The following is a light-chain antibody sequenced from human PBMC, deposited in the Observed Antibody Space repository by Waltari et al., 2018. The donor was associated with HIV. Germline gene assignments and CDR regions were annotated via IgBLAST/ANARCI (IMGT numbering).Light chain of an antibody. CDR1: ISNIGGNN. CDR3: AAWDANLNGRL. V-gene: IGLV1-44*01. J-gene: IGLJ2*01. CDR2: SNN. Sequence: QSVLTQSPSASGTPGQRVTISCSGSISNIGGNNVSWYQHLPGTAPKLLIYSNNQRPSGVPDRFSGSKSGTSASLAISGLQSEDEAGYYCAAWDANLNGRLFGGGTKLTVL.